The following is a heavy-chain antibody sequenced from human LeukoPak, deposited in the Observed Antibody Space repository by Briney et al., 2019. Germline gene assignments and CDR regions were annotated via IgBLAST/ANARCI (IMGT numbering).Heavy chain of an antibody. J-gene: IGHJ4*02. Sequence: GGSLRLSCAASGFTFSSYAMSWVRQAPGKGLDWAPAISGSGGSTYYADSVKGRFTISRDNSKNTLYLQMNSLRAEDTAVYYCAKSGGSWTNYFDYWGQGTLVTVSS. CDR2: ISGSGGST. V-gene: IGHV3-23*01. CDR3: AKSGGSWTNYFDY. CDR1: GFTFSSYA. D-gene: IGHD3-16*01.